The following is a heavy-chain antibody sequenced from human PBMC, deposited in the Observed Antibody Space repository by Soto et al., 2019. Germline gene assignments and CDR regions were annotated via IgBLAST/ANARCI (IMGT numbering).Heavy chain of an antibody. CDR1: GFTVSNNY. V-gene: IGHV3-53*01. CDR2: IYSSGGT. Sequence: DVQLEESGGGLIQPGGSLRLSCAVSGFTVSNNYMTWVRQAPGKGLEWVSLIYSSGGTKYADSVRGRFTISRDNSKNTLYLQMNSLKVEDTGVYYCARDPPGIAASGSYNWGQGTLVTVSS. J-gene: IGHJ4*02. D-gene: IGHD6-13*01. CDR3: ARDPPGIAASGSYN.